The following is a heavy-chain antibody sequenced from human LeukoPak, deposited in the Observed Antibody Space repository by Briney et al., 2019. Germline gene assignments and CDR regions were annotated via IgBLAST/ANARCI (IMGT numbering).Heavy chain of an antibody. V-gene: IGHV1-24*01. Sequence: ASVKVSCKVSGYTLTELSMHWVRQAPGKGLEWMGGFDPEDGETIYAQKFQGRVTMTEDTSTDTAYMELSSLRSEDTAVYYCATAGLCLHYFAYWGQGTLVTVSS. CDR2: FDPEDGET. D-gene: IGHD7-27*01. CDR1: GYTLTELS. CDR3: ATAGLCLHYFAY. J-gene: IGHJ4*02.